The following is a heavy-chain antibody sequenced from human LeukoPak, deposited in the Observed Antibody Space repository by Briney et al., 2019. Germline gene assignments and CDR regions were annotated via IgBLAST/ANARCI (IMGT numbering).Heavy chain of an antibody. CDR2: IYYSGST. V-gene: IGHV4-31*03. D-gene: IGHD1-26*01. Sequence: PSETLSLTCTVSGGSISSGGYYWSWIRQHPGKGLEWIGYIYYSGSTYYNPSLKSRVTISVDTSKNQFSLKLSSVTAADTAVYYCARVGSAWAGARGRVAFDIWGQGTMVTVSS. J-gene: IGHJ3*02. CDR3: ARVGSAWAGARGRVAFDI. CDR1: GGSISSGGYY.